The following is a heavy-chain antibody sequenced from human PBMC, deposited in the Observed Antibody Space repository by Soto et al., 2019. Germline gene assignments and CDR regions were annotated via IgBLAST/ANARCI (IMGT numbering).Heavy chain of an antibody. Sequence: QLVQSGAEVKKPGSSVNISCKASGGTFSSLALSWVRQAPGQGLEWMGGIIPIFGTKNYAQKFQGRVTITADKATRTAYMELTSLTSEDTAVYYCARATTKDGTWGQGTLVTVSS. CDR1: GGTFSSLA. V-gene: IGHV1-69*06. CDR2: IIPIFGTK. D-gene: IGHD1-26*01. CDR3: ARATTKDGT. J-gene: IGHJ5*02.